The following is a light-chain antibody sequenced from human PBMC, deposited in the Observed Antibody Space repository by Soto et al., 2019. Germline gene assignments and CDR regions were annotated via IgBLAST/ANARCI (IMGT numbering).Light chain of an antibody. CDR2: SSN. J-gene: IGLJ2*01. V-gene: IGLV1-44*01. Sequence: QSVVTQPPSASGTPGQRVTISCSGSSSNIGSNTVNWYQHLPGTAPKLLIHSSNQRPSGVPDRFSGSKSGTSASLAISGLQSEDEADYYCATWDDSLNGFVVFGGGTQLTVL. CDR1: SSNIGSNT. CDR3: ATWDDSLNGFVV.